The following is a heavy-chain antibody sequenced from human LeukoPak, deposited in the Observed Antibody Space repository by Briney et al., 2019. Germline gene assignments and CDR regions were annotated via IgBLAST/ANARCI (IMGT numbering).Heavy chain of an antibody. Sequence: GASVKVSCKASGYTFTKNGIHWVRQAPGQGPQWMGLINTITGDPTYAQDFTGRIVFSLDTSVSMAYLQISSLKADDSAVYYCAREARLRYGGDYSDAFDIWGQGTMVTVPS. V-gene: IGHV7-4-1*04. J-gene: IGHJ3*02. CDR1: GYTFTKNG. D-gene: IGHD2-21*02. CDR3: AREARLRYGGDYSDAFDI. CDR2: INTITGDP.